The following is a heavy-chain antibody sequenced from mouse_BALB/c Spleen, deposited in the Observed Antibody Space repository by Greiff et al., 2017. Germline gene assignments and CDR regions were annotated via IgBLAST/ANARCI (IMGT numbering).Heavy chain of an antibody. V-gene: IGHV1S22*01. J-gene: IGHJ4*01. Sequence: LQQPGSELVRPGASVKLSCKASGYTFTSYWMHWVKQRPGQGLEWIGNIYPGSGSTNYDEKFKSKATLTVDTSSSTAYMQLSSLTSEDSAVYYCTGGNYEKGAMDYWGQGTSVTVSS. D-gene: IGHD2-1*01. CDR3: TGGNYEKGAMDY. CDR1: GYTFTSYW. CDR2: IYPGSGST.